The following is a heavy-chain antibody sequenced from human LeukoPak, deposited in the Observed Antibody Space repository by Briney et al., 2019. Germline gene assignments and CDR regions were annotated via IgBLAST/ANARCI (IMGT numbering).Heavy chain of an antibody. CDR2: ISGDGSTT. V-gene: IGHV3-74*01. Sequence: GGSLRLSCAASGFTFSTYWMHWVRQAPGKGLVWVSRISGDGSTTNYADSVKGRFSISRDNAKNTLYLQMNSPRAEDTAVYYCARELPFDYWGQGTLVTVSS. J-gene: IGHJ4*02. D-gene: IGHD1-26*01. CDR3: ARELPFDY. CDR1: GFTFSTYW.